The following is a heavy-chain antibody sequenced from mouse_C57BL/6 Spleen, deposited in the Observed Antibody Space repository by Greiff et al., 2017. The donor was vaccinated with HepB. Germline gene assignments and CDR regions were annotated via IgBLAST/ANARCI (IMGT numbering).Heavy chain of an antibody. J-gene: IGHJ4*01. CDR1: GYTFTSYW. D-gene: IGHD3-2*02. V-gene: IGHV1-64*01. Sequence: VQLQQPGAELVKPGASVKLSCKASGYTFTSYWMHWVKQRPGQGLEWIGMIHPNSGSTNYNEKFKSKATLTVDKSTSTAYMQLSSLTSEDSAVYYCERYNSGYYAMDYWGQGTSVTVSS. CDR3: ERYNSGYYAMDY. CDR2: IHPNSGST.